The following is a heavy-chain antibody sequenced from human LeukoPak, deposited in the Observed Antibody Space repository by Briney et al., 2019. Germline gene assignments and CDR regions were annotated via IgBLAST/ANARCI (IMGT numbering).Heavy chain of an antibody. J-gene: IGHJ6*02. Sequence: SSETLSLTCTVSGGSISSYYWSWIRQPPGKGLEWIGYIYYSGSTNCNPSLKSRVTISVDTSKNQFSLKLSSVTAADTAVYYCARLPYYYDSSGYYYYYYGMDVWGQGTTVTVSS. CDR3: ARLPYYYDSSGYYYYYYGMDV. V-gene: IGHV4-59*08. CDR1: GGSISSYY. D-gene: IGHD3-22*01. CDR2: IYYSGST.